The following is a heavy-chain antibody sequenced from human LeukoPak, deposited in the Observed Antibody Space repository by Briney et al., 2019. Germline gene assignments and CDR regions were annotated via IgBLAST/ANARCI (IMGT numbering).Heavy chain of an antibody. D-gene: IGHD1-26*01. CDR2: ISYDGSNK. V-gene: IGHV3-30-3*01. J-gene: IGHJ4*02. CDR1: GLTFSSYA. CDR3: ARDDGARESPSYSGSYWGGGYSDY. Sequence: GGSLRLSCAASGLTFSSYAMHWVRQAPGKGLEWVAVISYDGSNKYYADSVKGRFTISRDNSKNTLYLQMNSLRAEDTAVYYCARDDGARESPSYSGSYWGGGYSDYWGQGTLVTVSS.